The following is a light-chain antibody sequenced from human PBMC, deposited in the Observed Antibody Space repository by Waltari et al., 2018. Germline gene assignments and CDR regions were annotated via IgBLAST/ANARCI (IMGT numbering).Light chain of an antibody. CDR2: GAS. J-gene: IGKJ1*01. CDR3: QQYSNWWT. V-gene: IGKV3-15*01. Sequence: EIVLTQSPATLSLSPGERATLSCRASQSVSSSLAWYQQKPGQAPRLLIYGASSRATGIPDRFSGSGSGTDFTLTISSLEPEDFVVYYCQQYSNWWTFGQGTKVEI. CDR1: QSVSSS.